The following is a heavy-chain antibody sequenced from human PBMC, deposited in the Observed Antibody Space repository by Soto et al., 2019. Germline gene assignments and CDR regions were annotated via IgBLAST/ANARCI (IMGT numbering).Heavy chain of an antibody. J-gene: IGHJ4*02. CDR1: GGSISSYY. V-gene: IGHV4-59*08. CDR3: ARGRIAVAGNFFDY. CDR2: IYYSGST. Sequence: QVQLQESGPGLVKPSETLSLTCTVSGGSISSYYWSWIRQPPGKGLEWIGYIYYSGSTNYNPSLKSRVTISVDTSKNQFSLKLSSVTAADTAVYYCARGRIAVAGNFFDYWGQGTLVTVSS. D-gene: IGHD6-19*01.